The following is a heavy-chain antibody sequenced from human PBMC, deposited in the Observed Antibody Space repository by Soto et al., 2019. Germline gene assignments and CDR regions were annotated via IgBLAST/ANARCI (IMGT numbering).Heavy chain of an antibody. V-gene: IGHV4-30-4*01. CDR3: ARGRQTWIQLLDY. CDR1: GGSISSGDYY. J-gene: IGHJ4*02. D-gene: IGHD5-18*01. Sequence: SETLFLTCTVSGGSISSGDYYWSWIRQPPGKGLEWIGYIYYSGSTYYNPSLKSRVTISVDTSKNQFSLKLSSVTAADTAVYYCARGRQTWIQLLDYWGQGTLVTVSS. CDR2: IYYSGST.